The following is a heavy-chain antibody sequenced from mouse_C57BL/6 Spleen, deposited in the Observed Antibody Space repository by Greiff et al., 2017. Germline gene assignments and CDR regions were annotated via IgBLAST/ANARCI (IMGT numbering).Heavy chain of an antibody. Sequence: QVQLQQSGAELVKPGASVKISCKASGYAFSSYWMNWVKQRPGKGLEWIGQIYTGDGDTNYNGKFKGKATLTADKSSSTAYMQLSSLTSEDSAVYFCARDYGSSYGAWCAYWGQGTLVTVSA. CDR2: IYTGDGDT. CDR3: ARDYGSSYGAWCAY. CDR1: GYAFSSYW. D-gene: IGHD1-1*01. V-gene: IGHV1-80*01. J-gene: IGHJ3*01.